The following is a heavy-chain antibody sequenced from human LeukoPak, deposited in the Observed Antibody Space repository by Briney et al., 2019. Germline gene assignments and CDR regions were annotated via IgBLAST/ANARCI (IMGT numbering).Heavy chain of an antibody. Sequence: GSLRLSCAASGFTFSDHYIDWVRQAPGKGLEWVGRSGNKADSYTAEYAASVEGRFTISRDDSKKSLYLQMNTLTIEDTAVYHCTRGYSGVSVYAFDVWGQGTTVTVSS. J-gene: IGHJ3*01. CDR3: TRGYSGVSVYAFDV. V-gene: IGHV3-72*01. D-gene: IGHD1-26*01. CDR1: GFTFSDHY. CDR2: SGNKADSYTA.